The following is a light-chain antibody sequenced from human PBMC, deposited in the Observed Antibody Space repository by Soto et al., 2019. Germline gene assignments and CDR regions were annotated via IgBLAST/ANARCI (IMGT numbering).Light chain of an antibody. Sequence: ILLTKSPGTLSLSPGERATLSCRASQSVSNNYLAWYQQKPGQAPRLLIYGASNRATGIPDRFSGSGSGTDFTLTISRLEPEDFAVYYCQQYGSSGTFGQGTKVDIK. CDR2: GAS. V-gene: IGKV3-20*01. CDR3: QQYGSSGT. J-gene: IGKJ1*01. CDR1: QSVSNNY.